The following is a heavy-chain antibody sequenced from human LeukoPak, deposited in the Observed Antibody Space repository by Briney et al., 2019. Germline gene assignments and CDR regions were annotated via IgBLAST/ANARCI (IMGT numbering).Heavy chain of an antibody. D-gene: IGHD2-15*01. CDR2: ISSSSSYI. CDR3: ARREVAAEISFGLDY. Sequence: GGSLRLSCAASGFTFDSYNMNWVRQAPGEGLEWVSSISSSSSYIYYADSVQGRFTISRDNAKNSLHLQMNSLRAEDTAVYYCARREVAAEISFGLDYWGQGTLVTVSS. J-gene: IGHJ4*02. CDR1: GFTFDSYN. V-gene: IGHV3-21*01.